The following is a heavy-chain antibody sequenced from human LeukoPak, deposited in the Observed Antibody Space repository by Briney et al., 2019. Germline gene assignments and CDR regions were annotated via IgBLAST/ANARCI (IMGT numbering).Heavy chain of an antibody. CDR1: XFTXXSYW. D-gene: IGHD3-10*01. Sequence: XFTXXSYWXSXVRQAPGKGLEWVANIKETGSEKHYGDSVKGRFTVSRDNAKNSLYLQLNTLRADDTAVYFCARLVRDFFDFWGQGTLVTVSS. CDR2: IKETGSEK. CDR3: ARLVRDFFDF. J-gene: IGHJ4*02. V-gene: IGHV3-7*01.